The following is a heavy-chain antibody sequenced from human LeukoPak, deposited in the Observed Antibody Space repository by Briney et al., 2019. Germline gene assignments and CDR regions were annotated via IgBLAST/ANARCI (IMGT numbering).Heavy chain of an antibody. J-gene: IGHJ5*02. CDR3: AKGPRNWNYLVWFDP. V-gene: IGHV3-74*01. D-gene: IGHD1-7*01. CDR1: GFTFSSYW. CDR2: INSDGSST. Sequence: GGSLRLSCAASGFTFSSYWMHWVRQAPGKGLVWVSRINSDGSSTSYADSVKGRFTISRDNSKDTLYLQMNSLRAEDTAVYYCAKGPRNWNYLVWFDPWGQGTLVTVSS.